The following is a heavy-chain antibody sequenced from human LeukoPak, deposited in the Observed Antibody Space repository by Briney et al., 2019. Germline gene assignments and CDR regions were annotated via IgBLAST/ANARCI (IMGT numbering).Heavy chain of an antibody. J-gene: IGHJ4*02. V-gene: IGHV3-21*01. D-gene: IGHD7-27*01. Sequence: GGSLRLSCAASGFTFSSYSMNWVRQAPGKGLEWVSSIGSSSSYIYYADSVKGRFTISRDNAKNSLYLQMNSLRAEDTAVYYCAGEKPLGKVFDYWGQGTLVTVSS. CDR1: GFTFSSYS. CDR3: AGEKPLGKVFDY. CDR2: IGSSSSYI.